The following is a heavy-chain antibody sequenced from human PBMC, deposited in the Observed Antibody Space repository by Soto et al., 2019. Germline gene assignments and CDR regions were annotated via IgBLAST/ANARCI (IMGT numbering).Heavy chain of an antibody. J-gene: IGHJ3*01. CDR1: GGIFGSHG. CDR2: FIPIFRTL. Sequence: QVQLIQSEAAVMKPGSSVRVSCTASGGIFGSHGFSWGRQAPGQRLEWVGGFIPIFRTLTYTEKFQARVRIAADESVNTVYLDLSGLTSDDTAVYYCVRDRRIYYSDPHDEFVASDYEVWGHGTMVTVSS. CDR3: VRDRRIYYSDPHDEFVASDYEV. D-gene: IGHD3-22*01. V-gene: IGHV1-69*01.